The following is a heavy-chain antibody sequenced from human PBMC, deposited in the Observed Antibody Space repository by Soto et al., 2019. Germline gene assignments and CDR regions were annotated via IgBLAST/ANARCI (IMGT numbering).Heavy chain of an antibody. CDR3: ATGAPFSMIVVVITTGAFHY. V-gene: IGHV1-69*13. CDR1: GCTFSIYA. J-gene: IGHJ4*02. CDR2: IIPIFGTA. Sequence: SVKVSCTASGCTFSIYAISWVRQAPGQGLEWMGGIIPIFGTANYAQKFQGRVTITADESTSTAYMELSSLRSEDTAVYYCATGAPFSMIVVVITTGAFHYWGQGTLVTVSS. D-gene: IGHD3-22*01.